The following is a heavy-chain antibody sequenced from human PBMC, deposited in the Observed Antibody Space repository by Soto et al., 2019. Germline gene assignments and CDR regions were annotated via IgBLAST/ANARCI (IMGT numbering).Heavy chain of an antibody. J-gene: IGHJ4*02. D-gene: IGHD2-2*01. Sequence: EVQLLESGGGLVQPGGSLRLSCEASGFTFSNYAMSWVRQAPGKGLEWVSGISTSGGSTFYADSVKGRFAISRDKSKNTLYLLMSCLRAEDTAVYYCAKSKPLVPAASDYFDYWGQGTLVAVSS. CDR1: GFTFSNYA. CDR3: AKSKPLVPAASDYFDY. CDR2: ISTSGGST. V-gene: IGHV3-23*01.